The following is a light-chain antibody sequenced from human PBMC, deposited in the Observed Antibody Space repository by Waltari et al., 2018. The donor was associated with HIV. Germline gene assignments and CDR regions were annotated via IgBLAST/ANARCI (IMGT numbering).Light chain of an antibody. V-gene: IGKV3-15*01. CDR2: GAS. J-gene: IGKJ4*01. CDR3: QEYNKWPPVLT. Sequence: IVMTQSPATLSVSPGERATLSCRASQSVSLNLAWYQQKLGQAPRLLIYGASTRATGIPARFSGSGSGTEFTLIISSLQSEDFAVYYCQEYNKWPPVLTFGGGTKVDLK. CDR1: QSVSLN.